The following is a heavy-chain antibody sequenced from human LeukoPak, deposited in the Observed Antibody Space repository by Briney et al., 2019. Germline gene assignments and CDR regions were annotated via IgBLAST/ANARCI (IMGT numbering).Heavy chain of an antibody. CDR2: ISGSGGST. CDR1: GFTFSSHA. CDR3: AKGTYYYDSSGYYYDY. Sequence: PGGSLRLSCAASGFTFSSHAMSWVRQAPGKGLEWVSAISGSGGSTYYADSVKGRFTISRDNSKNTLYLQMNSLRAEDTAVYYCAKGTYYYDSSGYYYDYWGQGTLVTVSS. J-gene: IGHJ4*02. V-gene: IGHV3-23*01. D-gene: IGHD3-22*01.